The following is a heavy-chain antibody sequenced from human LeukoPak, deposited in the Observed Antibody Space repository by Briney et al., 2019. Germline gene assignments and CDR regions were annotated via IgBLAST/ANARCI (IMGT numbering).Heavy chain of an antibody. Sequence: SVKVSCKASGYTFTGYYMHWVRQAPGQGLEWMGRIIPILGIANYAQKFQGRVTITADKSTSTAYMELSSLRSEDTAVYYCAREGFYGSGRGTTGIDYWGQGTLVTVSS. J-gene: IGHJ4*02. CDR1: GYTFTGYY. CDR3: AREGFYGSGRGTTGIDY. V-gene: IGHV1-69*04. CDR2: IIPILGIA. D-gene: IGHD3-10*01.